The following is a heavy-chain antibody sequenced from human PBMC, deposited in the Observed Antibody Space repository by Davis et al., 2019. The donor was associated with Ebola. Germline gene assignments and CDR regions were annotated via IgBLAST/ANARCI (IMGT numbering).Heavy chain of an antibody. V-gene: IGHV4-4*02. CDR2: IYHTGDT. D-gene: IGHD3-3*01. Sequence: PSETLSLTCVVSGGPIWSTNWWSWVRQPPGKGLEWIGAIYHTGDTNFNPSLKSRVTMSVDQPRSQFSLELSSMTDADTAMYYCARWKTAEFWSGLDSWGQGVRVTVSS. CDR1: GGPIWSTNW. J-gene: IGHJ4*02. CDR3: ARWKTAEFWSGLDS.